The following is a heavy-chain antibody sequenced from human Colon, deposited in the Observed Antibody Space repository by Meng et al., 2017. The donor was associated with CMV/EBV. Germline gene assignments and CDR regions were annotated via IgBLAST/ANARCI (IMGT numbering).Heavy chain of an antibody. CDR2: INPASGDT. V-gene: IGHV1-2*02. J-gene: IGHJ3*01. CDR3: ARVGGPGESGRNFDAFHL. D-gene: IGHD3-16*01. CDR1: GYSFTGQY. Sequence: ASVKVSCKASGYSFTGQYMHWVRQAPGQGLEWMGWINPASGDTNYAETFQDRVTMTRETSISTAYMELSGLSSDDTAVYYCARVGGPGESGRNFDAFHLWGQGTRVTVSS.